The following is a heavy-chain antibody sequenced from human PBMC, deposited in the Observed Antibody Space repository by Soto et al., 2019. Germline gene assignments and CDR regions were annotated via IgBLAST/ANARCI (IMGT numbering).Heavy chain of an antibody. CDR3: ATHPGGGGY. V-gene: IGHV3-53*01. CDR1: GFTVSNNY. Sequence: EVQLVESGGGLIQPGGSLRLSCAVSGFTVSNNYMSWVRQAPGKGLEGVSVIYSGGYTAYGDSVKGRFPISRDNSKNTLFLQMKSRGPGAPAVFYCATHPGGGGYWGQGTLVTVSS. CDR2: IYSGGYT. D-gene: IGHD3-10*01. J-gene: IGHJ4*02.